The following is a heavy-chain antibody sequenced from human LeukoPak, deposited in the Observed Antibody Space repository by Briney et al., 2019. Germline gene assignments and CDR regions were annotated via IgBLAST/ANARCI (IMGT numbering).Heavy chain of an antibody. CDR1: GFTFSSYG. CDR2: IRNDGSNK. J-gene: IGHJ6*03. Sequence: GGSLRLSCAASGFTFSSYGMHWVRQAPGKGLEWVAFIRNDGSNKYYADSVKGRFTISRDNSKNTLYLQMNSLRAEDTAVYYCAKDAIAVAAYYYMDGWGKGSSV. V-gene: IGHV3-30*02. CDR3: AKDAIAVAAYYYMDG. D-gene: IGHD6-19*01.